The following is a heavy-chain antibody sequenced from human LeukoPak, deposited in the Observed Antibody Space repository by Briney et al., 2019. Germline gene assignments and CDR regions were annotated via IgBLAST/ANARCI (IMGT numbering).Heavy chain of an antibody. J-gene: IGHJ5*02. CDR2: INHSGST. D-gene: IGHD3-10*01. V-gene: IGHV4-34*01. CDR1: GGFFRGYY. CDR3: GRRLGSGSYYRRTSWLYL. Sequence: SETLSLTCAVYGGFFRGYYWSWIRQPPGKGLEGIGEINHSGSTNYKPYLKSRVTISVDTSKNQFYLKLSCVTAADMVVYYCGRRLGSGSYYRRTSWLYLWGQGTLVTVSS.